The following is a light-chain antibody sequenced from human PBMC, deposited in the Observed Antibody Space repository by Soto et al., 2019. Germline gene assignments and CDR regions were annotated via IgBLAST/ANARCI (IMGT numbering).Light chain of an antibody. CDR3: QSYDSSLSAVV. CDR1: SSNIGAHYD. Sequence: QSVLTQPPSVSGAPGQTVSISCTGSSSNIGAHYDVHRYQHLPGTAPKLLIYGNINRPSGVPDRFSGSKSGTSASLAITGLQAEDEADYYCQSYDSSLSAVVFGGGTQLTVL. V-gene: IGLV1-40*01. CDR2: GNI. J-gene: IGLJ2*01.